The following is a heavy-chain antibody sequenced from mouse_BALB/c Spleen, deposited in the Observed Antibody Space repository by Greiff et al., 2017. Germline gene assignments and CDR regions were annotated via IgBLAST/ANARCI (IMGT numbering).Heavy chain of an antibody. Sequence: QVQLKQSGPELVKPGASVKISCKASGYAFSSSWMNWVKQRPGQGLEWIGRIYPGDGDTNYNGKFKGKATLTADKSSSTAYMQLSSLTSVDSAVYFCARGGATMITDYAMDYWGQGTSVTVSS. V-gene: IGHV1-82*01. CDR2: IYPGDGDT. J-gene: IGHJ4*01. CDR3: ARGGATMITDYAMDY. D-gene: IGHD2-4*01. CDR1: GYAFSSSW.